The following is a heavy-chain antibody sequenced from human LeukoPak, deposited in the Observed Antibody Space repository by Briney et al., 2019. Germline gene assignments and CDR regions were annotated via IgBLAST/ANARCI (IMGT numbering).Heavy chain of an antibody. V-gene: IGHV4-39*02. CDR3: ARDGSSGWYSGAYYYGMDV. Sequence: PSETLSLTCTVSGGSIGSNTYYWGWIRQPPGKGLEWIGTFYYSGGTYYNPSLKSRVTISVDTSKNQFSLKLSSVTAADTAVYYCARDGSSGWYSGAYYYGMDVWGQGTTVTVSS. J-gene: IGHJ6*02. CDR1: GGSIGSNTYY. CDR2: FYYSGGT. D-gene: IGHD6-19*01.